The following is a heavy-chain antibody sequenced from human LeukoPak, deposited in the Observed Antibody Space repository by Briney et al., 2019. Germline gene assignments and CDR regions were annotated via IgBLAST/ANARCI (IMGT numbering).Heavy chain of an antibody. CDR1: GFTFSDYY. CDR2: ISSSGSTI. CDR3: ARDEIDEYCSSTSCHYHPPYIDY. J-gene: IGHJ4*02. D-gene: IGHD2-2*01. V-gene: IGHV3-11*01. Sequence: PGGSLRLSCAASGFTFSDYYMSWIRQVPGKGLEWVSYISSSGSTIYYADSEKGRFTISRDNAKNSLYLQMNSLRAEDTAVYYCARDEIDEYCSSTSCHYHPPYIDYWGQGTLVTVSS.